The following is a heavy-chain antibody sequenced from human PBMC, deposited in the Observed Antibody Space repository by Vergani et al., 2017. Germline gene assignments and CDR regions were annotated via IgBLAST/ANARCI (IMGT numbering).Heavy chain of an antibody. V-gene: IGHV3-48*04. CDR1: GFTFSSYS. CDR2: ISSSSSSI. D-gene: IGHD3-22*01. CDR3: ARAPPMLNSRGFMEYFYGMDV. J-gene: IGHJ6*02. Sequence: EVQLVESGGGLVQPGGSLRLSCAASGFTFSSYSMNWVRQAPGKGLEWISYISSSSSSIYYADSVKGRFTISRDNAKNSLYLQMNSLRAEDTAVYYCARAPPMLNSRGFMEYFYGMDVWGQGTTVTVSS.